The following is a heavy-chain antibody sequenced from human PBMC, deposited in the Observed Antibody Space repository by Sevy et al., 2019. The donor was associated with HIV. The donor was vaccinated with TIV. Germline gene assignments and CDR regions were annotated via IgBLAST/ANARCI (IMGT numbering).Heavy chain of an antibody. CDR1: GFTVSSNY. CDR2: IYSGGST. V-gene: IGHV3-53*01. D-gene: IGHD6-13*01. CDR3: AGDGWVERRQGDSALVYSSRHYYYYYGMDV. J-gene: IGHJ6*02. Sequence: GGSLRLSCAASGFTVSSNYMSWVRQAPGKGLEWVSVIYSGGSTYYADSVKGRFTISRDNSKNTLYLQMNSLRAEDTAVYYCAGDGWVERRQGDSALVYSSRHYYYYYGMDVWGQGTTVTVSS.